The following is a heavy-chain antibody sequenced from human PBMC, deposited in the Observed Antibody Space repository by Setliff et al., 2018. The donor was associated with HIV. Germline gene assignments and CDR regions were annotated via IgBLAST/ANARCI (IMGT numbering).Heavy chain of an antibody. CDR2: ISPSGSYI. J-gene: IGHJ6*03. D-gene: IGHD2-21*02. CDR3: ARGDTTPIYPNYMDV. CDR1: GFTFSPHN. V-gene: IGHV3-21*01. Sequence: PGGSLRLSCAASGFTFSPHNMNWVRQAPGKGLEWVSSISPSGSYIYYADSMKGRFTISRDNAKNSLYLQMNSLRVEDTAVYYCARGDTTPIYPNYMDVWGKGTTVTVSS.